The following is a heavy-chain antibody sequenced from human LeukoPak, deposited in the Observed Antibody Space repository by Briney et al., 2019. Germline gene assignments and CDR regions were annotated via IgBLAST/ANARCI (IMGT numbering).Heavy chain of an antibody. CDR1: GFTFKNAW. V-gene: IGHV3-15*01. D-gene: IGHD2-15*01. CDR3: ARDRSLRGCSGGSCYYFDY. Sequence: GGSLRLSCAASGFTFKNAWMSWVRQAPEKGLEWVGRIKSKGDGETTDYAAPVKGRFTISRDDSKNTLYLQMSSLRAEDTAVYYCARDRSLRGCSGGSCYYFDYWGQGTLVTVSS. CDR2: IKSKGDGETT. J-gene: IGHJ4*02.